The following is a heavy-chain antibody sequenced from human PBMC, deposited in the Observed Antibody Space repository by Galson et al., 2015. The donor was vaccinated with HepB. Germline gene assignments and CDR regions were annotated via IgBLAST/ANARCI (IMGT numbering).Heavy chain of an antibody. V-gene: IGHV4-34*01. CDR2: INHSGST. D-gene: IGHD3-22*01. CDR3: ARGDPYYYDSSVPFDY. CDR1: GGSFSGYY. J-gene: IGHJ4*02. Sequence: ETLSLTCAVYGGSFSGYYWSWIRQPPGKGLEWIGEINHSGSTNYNPSLKSRVTISVDTSKNQFSLKLSSVTAADTAVYYCARGDPYYYDSSVPFDYWGQGTLVTVSS.